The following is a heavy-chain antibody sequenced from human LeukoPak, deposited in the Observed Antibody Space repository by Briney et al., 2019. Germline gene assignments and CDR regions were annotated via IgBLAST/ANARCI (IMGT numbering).Heavy chain of an antibody. Sequence: SETLSLTCAVYGGSFSGYYWSWIRQPPGKGLEWIGEINHSGSTNYNPSLKSRVTISVDTSKNQFPLKLSSVTAADTAVYYCARIYCSSTSCYRIRWSDPWGQGTLVTVSS. V-gene: IGHV4-34*01. CDR3: ARIYCSSTSCYRIRWSDP. D-gene: IGHD2-2*02. J-gene: IGHJ5*02. CDR2: INHSGST. CDR1: GGSFSGYY.